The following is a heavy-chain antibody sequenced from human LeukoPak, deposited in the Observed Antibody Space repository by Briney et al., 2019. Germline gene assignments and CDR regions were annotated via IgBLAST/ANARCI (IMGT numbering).Heavy chain of an antibody. CDR1: GYTFTSYY. D-gene: IGHD3-9*01. CDR3: ARETGYYYYYYYMDV. J-gene: IGHJ6*03. Sequence: ASVKVSCKASGYTFTSYYMHWARQAPGQGLEWMGGIIPIFGTANYAQKFQGRVTITTDESTSTAYMELSSLRSEDTAVYYCARETGYYYYYYYMDVWGKGTTVTVSS. V-gene: IGHV1-69*05. CDR2: IIPIFGTA.